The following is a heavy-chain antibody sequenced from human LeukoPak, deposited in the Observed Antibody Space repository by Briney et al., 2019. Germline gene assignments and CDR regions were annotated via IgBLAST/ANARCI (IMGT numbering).Heavy chain of an antibody. CDR3: ATETQAGTVDY. CDR2: IRYDGSNK. J-gene: IGHJ4*02. Sequence: AGGSLRLSCAASGFTFSSCGMHWVRQAPGKGLEWVAFIRYDGSNKYYADSVKGRFTISRDNSKNTLYLQMNSLRAEDTAVYYCATETQAGTVDYWGQGTLVTVSS. V-gene: IGHV3-30*02. D-gene: IGHD1-1*01. CDR1: GFTFSSCG.